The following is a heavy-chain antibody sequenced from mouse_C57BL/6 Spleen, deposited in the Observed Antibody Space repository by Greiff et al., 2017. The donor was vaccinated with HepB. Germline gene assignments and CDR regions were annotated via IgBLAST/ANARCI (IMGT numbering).Heavy chain of an antibody. CDR1: GYSITSGYY. Sequence: DVKLQESGPGLVKPSQSLSLTCSVTGYSITSGYYWNWIRQFPGNKLEWMGYISYDGSNNYNPSLKNRISITRDTSKNQFFLKLNSVTTEDTATYYCARDGIITTVEAYWGQGTLVTVSA. V-gene: IGHV3-6*01. CDR3: ARDGIITTVEAY. CDR2: ISYDGSN. D-gene: IGHD1-1*01. J-gene: IGHJ3*01.